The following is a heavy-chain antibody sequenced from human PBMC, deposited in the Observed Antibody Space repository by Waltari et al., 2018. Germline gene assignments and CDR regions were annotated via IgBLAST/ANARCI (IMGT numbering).Heavy chain of an antibody. Sequence: QVQLQQWGAGLLKPSETLSLTCTVHGGSFSHYYWSWIRQPPGKWLQWIGEIKNSGISNYDPSLKGRVTISVDTPKNQVSLEMSSVTAADTAVYYCARGLYQYGSGHYYGYWGQGALVTVSS. CDR1: GGSFSHYY. D-gene: IGHD3-10*01. CDR3: ARGLYQYGSGHYYGY. CDR2: IKNSGIS. V-gene: IGHV4-34*01. J-gene: IGHJ4*02.